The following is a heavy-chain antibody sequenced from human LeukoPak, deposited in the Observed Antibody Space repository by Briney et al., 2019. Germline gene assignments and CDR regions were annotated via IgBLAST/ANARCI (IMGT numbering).Heavy chain of an antibody. V-gene: IGHV7-4-1*02. CDR1: GYTFTSYA. D-gene: IGHD6-13*01. J-gene: IGHJ6*02. CDR3: ARDLLYSGSWYRSKTEYYYYGMDV. Sequence: ASVKVSCKASGYTFTSYAMNWVRQAPGQGLEWMGWINTNTGNPTYAQGFTGRFVFSLDTSVSTAYLQISSLKAEDTAVYYCARDLLYSGSWYRSKTEYYYYGMDVWGQGTTVTVSS. CDR2: INTNTGNP.